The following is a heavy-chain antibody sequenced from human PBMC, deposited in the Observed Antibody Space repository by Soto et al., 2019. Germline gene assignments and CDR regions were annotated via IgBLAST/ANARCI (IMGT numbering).Heavy chain of an antibody. CDR1: GYTFTSYG. Sequence: QVPLVQSGAEVKKPGASVKVSCKVSGYTFTSYGISWVRQAPGQGLEWMGWISAYNGNTNYAQRLQGRVTLTTDTSTSTAYMELRSLRSDDTAVYFCARGPALNVNTAQKFDYWGQGTLVTVSS. V-gene: IGHV1-18*01. CDR3: ARGPALNVNTAQKFDY. CDR2: ISAYNGNT. D-gene: IGHD5-18*01. J-gene: IGHJ4*02.